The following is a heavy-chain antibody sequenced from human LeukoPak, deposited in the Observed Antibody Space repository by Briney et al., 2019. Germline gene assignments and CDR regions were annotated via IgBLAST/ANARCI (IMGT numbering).Heavy chain of an antibody. CDR2: VNPNSGNT. CDR1: GSTFTSYD. D-gene: IGHD3-10*01. V-gene: IGHV1-8*02. CDR3: ARYYGSGNYYTYYFDY. J-gene: IGHJ4*02. Sequence: GPSVTLCCKASGSTFTSYDNNWVRQATGQGLDLIGLVNPNSGNTGYAQKFQGRVTMTRNTSISTAYMELSSLRAKDTAVYYCARYYGSGNYYTYYFDYWGQGTLVTVSS.